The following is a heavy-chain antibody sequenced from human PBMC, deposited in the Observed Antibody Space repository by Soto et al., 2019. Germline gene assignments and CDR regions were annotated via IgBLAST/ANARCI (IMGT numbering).Heavy chain of an antibody. V-gene: IGHV4-59*01. J-gene: IGHJ6*03. CDR3: ARGGAGAYYYYYYMDV. CDR1: GGSISSYY. Sequence: SETLSLTCTVSGGSISSYYWSWIRQPQGKGLEWIGYIYYSGSTNYNPSLKSRVTISVDTSKNQFSLKLSSVTAADTAVYYCARGGAGAYYYYYYMDVWGKGTTVTVSS. CDR2: IYYSGST. D-gene: IGHD1-26*01.